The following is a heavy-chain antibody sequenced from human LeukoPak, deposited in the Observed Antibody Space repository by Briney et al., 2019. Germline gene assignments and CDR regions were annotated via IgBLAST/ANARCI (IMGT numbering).Heavy chain of an antibody. CDR1: GGSFSGYY. CDR2: INHSGST. V-gene: IGHV4-34*01. D-gene: IGHD3-10*01. Sequence: PSETLSLTCAVYGGSFSGYYWSWIRQPPGKGLEWIGEINHSGSTNYNPSLKSRVTISVDTSKNQFSLKLSSVTAADTAVYYCARGRAGTMVRGAIYYFDYWGQGTLVTVSS. J-gene: IGHJ4*02. CDR3: ARGRAGTMVRGAIYYFDY.